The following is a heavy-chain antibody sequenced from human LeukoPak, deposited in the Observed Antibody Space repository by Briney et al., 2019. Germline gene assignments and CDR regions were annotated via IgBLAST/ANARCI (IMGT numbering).Heavy chain of an antibody. CDR2: MNPNSGNT. D-gene: IGHD2-21*02. J-gene: IGHJ4*02. Sequence: ASVKVSCKASGGTFSSYAISWVRQATGQGLEWMGWMNPNSGNTGYAQKFQGRVTMTRNTSISTAYMELSSLRSEDTAVYYCAVDGGDCYSCVDYWGQGTLVTVSS. CDR1: GGTFSSYA. V-gene: IGHV1-8*02. CDR3: AVDGGDCYSCVDY.